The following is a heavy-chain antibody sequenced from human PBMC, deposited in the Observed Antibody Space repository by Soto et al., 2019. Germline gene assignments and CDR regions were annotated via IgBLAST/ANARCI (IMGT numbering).Heavy chain of an antibody. CDR2: VSYDGSNK. CDR3: ARGYCSTTNCYLGGMDV. D-gene: IGHD2-2*01. V-gene: IGHV3-30-3*01. J-gene: IGHJ6*02. CDR1: GFTFSTYT. Sequence: QVQLVESGGGVVQPGRSLRLSCAASGFTFSTYTMHWVRQAPGKGLEWVAVVSYDGSNKYYADSVRGRFTISRDNSKYTLYLQMNSLRAEDTAVYYCARGYCSTTNCYLGGMDVWGQGTTVTVSS.